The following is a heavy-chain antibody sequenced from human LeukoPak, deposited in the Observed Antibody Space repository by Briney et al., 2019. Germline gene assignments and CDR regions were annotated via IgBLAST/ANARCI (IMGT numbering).Heavy chain of an antibody. CDR3: ARAIQPRDAFDI. J-gene: IGHJ3*02. V-gene: IGHV1-46*01. D-gene: IGHD5-18*01. Sequence: ASVKVSCKASGYTFTSYYMHWVRQAPGQGLEWMGIINPSGGTTNYAQKFQGRVTMTRDTSTSTVYMELSSLRSEDTAVYYCARAIQPRDAFDIWGQGTMVTVSS. CDR2: INPSGGTT. CDR1: GYTFTSYY.